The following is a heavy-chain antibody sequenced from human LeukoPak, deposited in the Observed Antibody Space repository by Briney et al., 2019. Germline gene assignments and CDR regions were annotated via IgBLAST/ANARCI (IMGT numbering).Heavy chain of an antibody. Sequence: PSETLSLTCTVSGGSISSSYWSWIRQPPGKGLEWIGYIPYSGSTNYSPSLKSRVTISVDTSKNQFSLKLSPVTAADTAVYYCASMASYCSGGSCTDYWGQGTLVTVSS. CDR1: GGSISSSY. D-gene: IGHD2-15*01. V-gene: IGHV4-59*01. J-gene: IGHJ4*02. CDR2: IPYSGST. CDR3: ASMASYCSGGSCTDY.